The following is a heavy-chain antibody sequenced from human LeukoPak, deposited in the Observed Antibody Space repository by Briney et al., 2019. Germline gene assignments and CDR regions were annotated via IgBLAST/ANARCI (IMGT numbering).Heavy chain of an antibody. CDR1: GGSISSCY. CDR3: ARGGEQWRLGFFDY. Sequence: SETLSLTCTVSGGSISSCYWSWIRQPPGKGLEWIGYIYYSGSTNYNPSLKSRVTISVDTSKNQFSLKLSSVTAADTAVYYCARGGEQWRLGFFDYWGQGTLVTVSS. D-gene: IGHD6-19*01. V-gene: IGHV4-59*01. J-gene: IGHJ4*02. CDR2: IYYSGST.